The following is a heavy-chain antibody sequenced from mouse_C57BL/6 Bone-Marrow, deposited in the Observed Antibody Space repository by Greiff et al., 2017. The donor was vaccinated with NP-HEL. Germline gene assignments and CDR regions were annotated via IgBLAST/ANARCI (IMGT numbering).Heavy chain of an antibody. CDR3: GRNYGKNYYFDY. Sequence: QVQLQQSGAELVKPGASVKISCKASGYAFSSYWMNWVKQRPGKGLEWIGQIYPGDGDTNYNGKFKGKATLTADKSSSTASMQLSSLTSEDSAVFFWGRNYGKNYYFDYWGQGTTLTVSS. V-gene: IGHV1-80*01. CDR2: IYPGDGDT. D-gene: IGHD1-1*01. CDR1: GYAFSSYW. J-gene: IGHJ2*01.